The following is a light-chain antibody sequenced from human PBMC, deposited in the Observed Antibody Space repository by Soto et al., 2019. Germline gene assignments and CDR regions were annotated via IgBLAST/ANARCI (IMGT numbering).Light chain of an antibody. CDR2: QDS. Sequence: SSELTQSPSVSVSPGQTASITCSGDKLGDKYACWYQQKPGQSPVLVIYQDSKRPSGIPERFSGSNSGNTATLTISGAQDIDEADYYCQAWDSRTVVFGGGTKVTVL. CDR3: QAWDSRTVV. V-gene: IGLV3-1*01. CDR1: KLGDKY. J-gene: IGLJ2*01.